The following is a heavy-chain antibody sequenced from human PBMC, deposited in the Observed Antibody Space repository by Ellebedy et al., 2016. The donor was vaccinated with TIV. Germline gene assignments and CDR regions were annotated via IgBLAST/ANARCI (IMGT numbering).Heavy chain of an antibody. CDR2: IIPLLGIA. V-gene: IGHV1-69*02. D-gene: IGHD5-24*01. CDR3: ARVDRYDDFDI. Sequence: SVKVSXXASGYTFTSFTIHWLRQAPGQGLEWMGRIIPLLGIANYAQKFQGRVTIIADKSTSTAYMELSSLRFEDTAVYYCARVDRYDDFDIWGQGTMVTVSS. J-gene: IGHJ3*02. CDR1: GYTFTSFT.